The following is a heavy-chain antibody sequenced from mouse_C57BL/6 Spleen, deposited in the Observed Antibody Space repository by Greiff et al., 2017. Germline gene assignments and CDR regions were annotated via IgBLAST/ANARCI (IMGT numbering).Heavy chain of an antibody. V-gene: IGHV1-82*01. CDR1: GYAFSSSW. D-gene: IGHD2-2*01. J-gene: IGHJ1*03. Sequence: VQLQESGPELVKPGASVKISCKASGYAFSSSWMNWVKQRPGKGLEWIGRIYPGDGYTNYNGKFKGKATLTADKSSSTAYMQLSSLTSEDSAVYFCARKVVTTTYWYFDVWGTGTTVTVSS. CDR2: IYPGDGYT. CDR3: ARKVVTTTYWYFDV.